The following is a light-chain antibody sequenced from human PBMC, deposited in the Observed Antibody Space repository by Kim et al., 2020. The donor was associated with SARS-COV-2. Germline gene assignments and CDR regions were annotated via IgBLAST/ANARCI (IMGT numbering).Light chain of an antibody. CDR2: EDN. Sequence: PLASLCTRRSGSIANTSVQWYQQRPRSSPTAVIYEDNQRPSGLPDRFSGSIDRSANSASLTISGLKTEDEADYYCQSYDSNNQGVFGGGTQLTVL. J-gene: IGLJ3*02. V-gene: IGLV6-57*01. CDR3: QSYDSNNQGV. CDR1: SGSIANTS.